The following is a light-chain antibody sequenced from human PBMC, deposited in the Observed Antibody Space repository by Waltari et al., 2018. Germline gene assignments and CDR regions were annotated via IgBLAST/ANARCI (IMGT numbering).Light chain of an antibody. Sequence: EVVLTQSPGTLSLSPGERATLSCRASESIGRALAWYQQKPGQAPRLLIYGASTRATGIPDRFSGSGSGTDFSLTISRREPEDFEVYYCQHYVRLPVTFGQGTRVEI. CDR2: GAS. J-gene: IGKJ1*01. CDR1: ESIGRAL. CDR3: QHYVRLPVT. V-gene: IGKV3-20*01.